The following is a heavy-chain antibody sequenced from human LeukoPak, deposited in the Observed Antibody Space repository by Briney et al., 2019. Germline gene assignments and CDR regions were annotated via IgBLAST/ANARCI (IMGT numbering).Heavy chain of an antibody. D-gene: IGHD3-10*01. Sequence: GGSLRLSCAASGFTFSSYSMNWVRLAPGEGLEWVSYISTSSSAIYYADSVEGRFTISRDNAKNSLYLQMNSLRAEDTAVYYCAREVRYYGSGSYYSPPYYFDCWGQGTLVTVSS. CDR3: AREVRYYGSGSYYSPPYYFDC. CDR1: GFTFSSYS. J-gene: IGHJ4*02. CDR2: ISTSSSAI. V-gene: IGHV3-48*01.